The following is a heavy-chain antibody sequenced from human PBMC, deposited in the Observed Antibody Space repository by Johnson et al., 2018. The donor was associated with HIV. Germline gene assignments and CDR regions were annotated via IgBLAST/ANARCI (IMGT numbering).Heavy chain of an antibody. CDR3: AKDKVEEEYFDSSCYYRPHDAFDI. J-gene: IGHJ3*02. V-gene: IGHV3-23*04. Sequence: VQLVESGGGLVQPGGSLRLSCAASGFTFSSYAMSWVRQAPGKGLEWVSAISGSGGSTYYADSVKGRFTISRDNSKNTLSLQMKSLRAEDTAVYYCAKDKVEEEYFDSSCYYRPHDAFDIWGQGTMVTVSS. D-gene: IGHD3-22*01. CDR1: GFTFSSYA. CDR2: ISGSGGST.